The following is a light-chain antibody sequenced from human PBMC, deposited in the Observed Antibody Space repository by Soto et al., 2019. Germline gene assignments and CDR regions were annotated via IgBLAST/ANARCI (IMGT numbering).Light chain of an antibody. CDR2: GAS. V-gene: IGKV3-20*01. CDR1: QSISSSN. J-gene: IGKJ1*01. CDR3: QQYGRSPDWDRWT. Sequence: EMVMTQSPGTLSLSPGERATLSCRASQSISSSNLAWYQQKPGQAPRLLLYGASNRAAGIPERFSGSGSGTDFTLTISRMEPEDLVVYYCQQYGRSPDWDRWTFGQGTKVEVK.